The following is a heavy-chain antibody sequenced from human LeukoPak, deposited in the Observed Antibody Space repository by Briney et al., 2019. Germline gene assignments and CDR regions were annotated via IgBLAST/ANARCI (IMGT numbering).Heavy chain of an antibody. Sequence: PSETLSLTCAVYGGSFSGYYWSWIRQPPGKGLEWIGEINNSGSTNYNPSLKSRVTISVDTSKNQFSLKLSSVTAADTAVYYCARTWPYYYYGMDVWGQGTTVTVSS. CDR2: INNSGST. CDR1: GGSFSGYY. V-gene: IGHV4-34*01. J-gene: IGHJ6*02. CDR3: ARTWPYYYYGMDV.